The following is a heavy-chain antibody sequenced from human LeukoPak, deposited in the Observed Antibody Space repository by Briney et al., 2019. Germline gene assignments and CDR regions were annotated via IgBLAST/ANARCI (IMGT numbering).Heavy chain of an antibody. V-gene: IGHV1-2*06. CDR2: INPNSGAT. Sequence: ASVKVSCKASGYTFTGYYMHWVRQAPGQGLEWMGRINPNSGATNYAHKFQGRVTMTRGNSINTVYLELSRLRSDDPAVYFCSRDFDAGWFFEYFQHWGQGTLVTVSS. D-gene: IGHD3-9*01. CDR3: SRDFDAGWFFEYFQH. J-gene: IGHJ1*01. CDR1: GYTFTGYY.